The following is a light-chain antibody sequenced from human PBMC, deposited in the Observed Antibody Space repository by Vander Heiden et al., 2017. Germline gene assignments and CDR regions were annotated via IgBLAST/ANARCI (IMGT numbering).Light chain of an antibody. CDR3: QAWDSSTVV. Sequence: SYEMTQPPSVSVSPGPTASISCSGNKLGDKYASWYQQKPGQSPVLVIYQDEKRPSGIPERFSGANTGNTATLTISGTQARDEADYYCQAWDSSTVVCGGGTKLTGL. CDR1: KLGDKY. J-gene: IGLJ2*01. V-gene: IGLV3-1*01. CDR2: QDE.